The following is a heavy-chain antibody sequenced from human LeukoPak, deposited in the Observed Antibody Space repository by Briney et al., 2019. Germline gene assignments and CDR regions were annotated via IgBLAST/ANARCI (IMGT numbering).Heavy chain of an antibody. V-gene: IGHV4-34*01. CDR2: LTHLETT. CDR1: GGSFSGYY. J-gene: IGHJ5*02. CDR3: ARGNRRLGYYGSGSRLPYDS. Sequence: SETLSLTCDVYGGSFSGYYWTWIRQPPGKGLEWLGELTHLETTNYNPSLKSRVTVSVDTSKNQFSLRLTSVTAADTAVYFCARGNRRLGYYGSGSRLPYDSWGQGTLVTVSS. D-gene: IGHD3-10*01.